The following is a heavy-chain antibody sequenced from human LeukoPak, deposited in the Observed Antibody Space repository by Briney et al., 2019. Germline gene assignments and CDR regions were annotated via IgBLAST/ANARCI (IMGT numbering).Heavy chain of an antibody. CDR3: ARGEENWNCVDY. Sequence: ASVKVSCKASGYTFTSYDINWVRQATGQGLEWMGWMNPNSGNTGYAQKFQGRVTMTRNTSISTAYMELSSLRSDDTAVYYCARGEENWNCVDYWGQGTLVTVSS. CDR1: GYTFTSYD. D-gene: IGHD1-7*01. CDR2: MNPNSGNT. J-gene: IGHJ4*02. V-gene: IGHV1-8*01.